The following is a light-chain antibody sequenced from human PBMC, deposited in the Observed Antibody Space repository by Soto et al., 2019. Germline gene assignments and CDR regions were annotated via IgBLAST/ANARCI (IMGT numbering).Light chain of an antibody. V-gene: IGLV2-14*01. CDR2: DVS. Sequence: QSALTQPASVSGSPGQSITISCTGTSSDIGGYNYVSWYQQHPGKAPKLMIYDVSNRPSGVSNRFSGSKSGNTASLTISGLQAEDEADYYCSSCTSSRTLIFGTGTKLTVL. CDR3: SSCTSSRTLI. CDR1: SSDIGGYNY. J-gene: IGLJ1*01.